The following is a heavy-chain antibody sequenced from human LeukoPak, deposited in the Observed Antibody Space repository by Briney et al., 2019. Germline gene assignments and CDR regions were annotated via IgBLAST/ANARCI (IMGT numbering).Heavy chain of an antibody. CDR2: IKGETDGGKT. CDR1: GFTFSIAC. Sequence: GGSLRLSCAASGFTFSIACMHWVRQAPGKGLEWVGRIKGETDGGKTDYSASVKGRFTISRDDSKNTLYLQMSSLKTEDTAVYYCATDSRRLPTAFYFDYWGQGTLVTVSS. J-gene: IGHJ4*02. V-gene: IGHV3-15*01. CDR3: ATDSRRLPTAFYFDY.